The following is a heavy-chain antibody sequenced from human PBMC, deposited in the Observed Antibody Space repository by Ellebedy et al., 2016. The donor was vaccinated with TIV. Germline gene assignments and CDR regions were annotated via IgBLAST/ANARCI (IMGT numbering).Heavy chain of an antibody. CDR2: TYYRSKWYN. CDR3: ARRGAVGAANTFDY. D-gene: IGHD1-26*01. CDR1: GDRFSSNTAT. V-gene: IGHV6-1*01. Sequence: SLTLSLTCAISGDRFSSNTATWNWIRQSPSRGLEWLGRTYYRSKWYNEYPVAVRGRITINTDTLKNQFSLQVHSVTPEDTAGYFCARRGAVGAANTFDYWGQGTLVTVSS. J-gene: IGHJ4*02.